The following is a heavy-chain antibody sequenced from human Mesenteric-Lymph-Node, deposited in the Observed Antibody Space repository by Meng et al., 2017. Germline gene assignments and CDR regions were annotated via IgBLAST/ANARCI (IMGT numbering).Heavy chain of an antibody. CDR2: ISYDGSYK. J-gene: IGHJ4*02. D-gene: IGHD2-21*02. CDR3: ARDWGSTCGRDCRCITN. CDR1: GFTFSGHA. Sequence: GGSLRLSCAASGFTFSGHAMHWVRQAPGKGLEWVAVISYDGSYKYYADSVKGRFTISRDNSRNTLYLQMDSLGSDDTAVYSCARDWGSTCGRDCRCITNWGQGTLVTVSS. V-gene: IGHV3-30*01.